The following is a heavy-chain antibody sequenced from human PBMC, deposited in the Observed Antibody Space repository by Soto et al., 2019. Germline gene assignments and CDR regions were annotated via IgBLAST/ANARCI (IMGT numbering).Heavy chain of an antibody. Sequence: EVQLVETGGGLIQPGGSLRLSCAASGFTVSSNYMSWVRQAPGKGLEWVSVIYSGGSTYYADSVKGRFTISRDNSKNTLYLQMNSLRAEDTAVYYCARDGAPSNYTPGWYFDLWGRGTLVTVSS. D-gene: IGHD4-4*01. CDR1: GFTVSSNY. CDR2: IYSGGST. CDR3: ARDGAPSNYTPGWYFDL. V-gene: IGHV3-53*02. J-gene: IGHJ2*01.